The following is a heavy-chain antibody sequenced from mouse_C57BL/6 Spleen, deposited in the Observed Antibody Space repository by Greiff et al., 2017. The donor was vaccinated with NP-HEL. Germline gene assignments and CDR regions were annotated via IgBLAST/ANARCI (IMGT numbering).Heavy chain of an antibody. CDR3: ATISTVVDRDAMDY. D-gene: IGHD1-1*01. V-gene: IGHV1-80*01. Sequence: VHLVESGAELVKPGASVKISCKASGYAFSSYWMNWVKQRPGKGLEWIGQIYPGDGDTNYNGKFKGKATLTADKSSSTAYMQLSSLTSEDSAVYFCATISTVVDRDAMDYWGQGTSVTVSS. CDR1: GYAFSSYW. J-gene: IGHJ4*01. CDR2: IYPGDGDT.